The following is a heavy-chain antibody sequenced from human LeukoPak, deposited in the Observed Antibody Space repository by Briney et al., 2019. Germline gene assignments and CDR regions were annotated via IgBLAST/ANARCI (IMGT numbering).Heavy chain of an antibody. CDR2: IYYSGST. CDR3: AATRGGKTYYDFWSGSIPGYYYYYYMDV. Sequence: PSETLSLTCTVPGGSISSYYWSWIRQPPGKGLEWIGYIYYSGSTNYNPSLKSRVTISVDTSKNQFSLKLSSVTAADTAVYYCAATRGGKTYYDFWSGSIPGYYYYYYMDVWGKGTTVTVSS. CDR1: GGSISSYY. D-gene: IGHD3-3*01. V-gene: IGHV4-59*01. J-gene: IGHJ6*03.